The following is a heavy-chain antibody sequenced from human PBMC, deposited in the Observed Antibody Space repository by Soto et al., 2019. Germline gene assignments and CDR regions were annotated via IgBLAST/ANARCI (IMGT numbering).Heavy chain of an antibody. V-gene: IGHV1-8*01. CDR3: ARGTEDTSITIFGVVIVYYYMDV. Sequence: ASVKGSFQASGYTFPRYDINWVRQATGQGLEWMGWMNPNSGNTGYAQKFQGRVTMTRNTSISTAYMELSSLRSEDTAVYYCARGTEDTSITIFGVVIVYYYMDVWGKGTTVTV. J-gene: IGHJ6*03. D-gene: IGHD3-3*01. CDR2: MNPNSGNT. CDR1: GYTFPRYD.